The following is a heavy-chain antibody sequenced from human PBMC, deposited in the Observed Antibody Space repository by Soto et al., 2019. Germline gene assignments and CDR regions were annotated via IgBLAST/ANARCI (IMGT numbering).Heavy chain of an antibody. CDR2: IYYSGST. CDR3: ARAGETSVVVIP. D-gene: IGHD3-22*01. V-gene: IGHV4-30-4*01. J-gene: IGHJ5*02. Sequence: TSETLSLTCTVSGGSISSGDYYWSWIRQPPGKGLEWIGYIYYSGSTYYNPSLKSRVTISVDTSKNQFSLKLSSVTAADTAVYYCARAGETSVVVIPWGQGTLVTVSS. CDR1: GGSISSGDYY.